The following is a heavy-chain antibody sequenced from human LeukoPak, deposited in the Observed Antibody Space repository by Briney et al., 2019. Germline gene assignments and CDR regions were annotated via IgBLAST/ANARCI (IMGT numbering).Heavy chain of an antibody. CDR1: GYTFIGHY. V-gene: IGHV1-2*02. CDR3: AKAFHGYYFDF. J-gene: IGHJ4*02. Sequence: ASVKVSCKASGYTFIGHYIHWVRQAPGQGLEWMGWINPSSGGANYAQNFQDRVTMTRDTSISTAYMELSRLRSDDTAVYYCAKAFHGYYFDFWGQGTLVTVSS. CDR2: INPSSGGA.